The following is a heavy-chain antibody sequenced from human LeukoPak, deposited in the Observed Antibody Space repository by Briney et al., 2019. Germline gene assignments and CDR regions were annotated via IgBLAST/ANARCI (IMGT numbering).Heavy chain of an antibody. V-gene: IGHV3-23*01. Sequence: PGGSLRLSCAASGFTFSSYAMTWDRQGPGKGLEWVSSIRGDSRYTYYADSVKGRFIISRDNSKNTLNRRLNSLKVEDTAVYFCAKEYCSNGVCYVGFDSWGQGTLVTVSS. CDR2: IRGDSRYT. CDR1: GFTFSSYA. J-gene: IGHJ4*02. CDR3: AKEYCSNGVCYVGFDS. D-gene: IGHD2-8*01.